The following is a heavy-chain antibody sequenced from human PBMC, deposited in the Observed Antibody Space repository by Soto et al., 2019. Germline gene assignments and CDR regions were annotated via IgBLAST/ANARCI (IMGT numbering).Heavy chain of an antibody. CDR2: IIPLFGTT. V-gene: IGHV1-69*01. CDR1: GDTFKNCV. CDR3: AARLGFGRLFVV. D-gene: IGHD3-10*01. J-gene: IGHJ6*02. Sequence: QVQVVQSGVEVRRPGSSVKVSCKASGDTFKNCVISWVRQAPGQGLEWMGGIIPLFGTTDFAQRFQGRLTITTAEYTTTANMGLSRLSSEATGTYYCAARLGFGRLFVVWGQGITVIVSS.